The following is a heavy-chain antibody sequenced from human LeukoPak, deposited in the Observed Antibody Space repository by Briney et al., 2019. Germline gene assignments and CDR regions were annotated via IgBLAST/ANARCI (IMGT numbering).Heavy chain of an antibody. J-gene: IGHJ6*03. Sequence: ASVKVSCKASGYTFTSYYIHWVRQAPGQGLEWMGIINPSGGSTNYAQKFQGRVTMTRDTFTSTVYMELSSLRSDDTAVYYCARGPRITLVRGGQWYFYMDVWGKGTTVTVSS. D-gene: IGHD3-10*01. V-gene: IGHV1-46*01. CDR1: GYTFTSYY. CDR3: ARGPRITLVRGGQWYFYMDV. CDR2: INPSGGST.